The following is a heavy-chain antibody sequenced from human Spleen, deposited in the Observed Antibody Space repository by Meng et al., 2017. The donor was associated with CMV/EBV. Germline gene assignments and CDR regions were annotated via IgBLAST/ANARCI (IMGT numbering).Heavy chain of an antibody. V-gene: IGHV1-18*01. J-gene: IGHJ5*02. Sequence: VELGQSGAEGKEAGAFRNVSFKASGYTFTRYGISWVGQGPGTGVEWMGWISAYNGNTNYAQKLQGRVTITADESTSTAYMELSSLRSEDTAVYYCARSPVVVVAAPNWFDPWGQGTLVTVSS. D-gene: IGHD2-15*01. CDR1: GYTFTRYG. CDR2: ISAYNGNT. CDR3: ARSPVVVVAAPNWFDP.